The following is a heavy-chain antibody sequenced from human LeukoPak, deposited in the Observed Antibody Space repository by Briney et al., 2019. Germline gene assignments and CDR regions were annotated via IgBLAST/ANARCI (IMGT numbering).Heavy chain of an antibody. D-gene: IGHD3-22*01. V-gene: IGHV1-58*02. Sequence: GTSVNVSCKASGFTFTSSAMQWVRQARGQRLEWIGWIVVGSGNTNYAQKFQERVTITRDMSTSTAYMELSSLRSEDTAVYYCAAVVSDDSSGYYYALDAFDIWGQGTMVTVSS. CDR1: GFTFTSSA. CDR2: IVVGSGNT. J-gene: IGHJ3*02. CDR3: AAVVSDDSSGYYYALDAFDI.